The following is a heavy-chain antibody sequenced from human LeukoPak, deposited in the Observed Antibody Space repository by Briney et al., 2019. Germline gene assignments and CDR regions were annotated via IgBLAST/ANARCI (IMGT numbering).Heavy chain of an antibody. V-gene: IGHV3-23*01. CDR3: AKVAVADANDAFDI. Sequence: GGSLRLSCAASGFNFNNYAMNWVRQALGKGLECVSGISGSGGTTYYADSVKGRFTISRDNSKNTLYLQMNSLRAEDTAVYYCAKVAVADANDAFDIWGQGTMVTVSS. D-gene: IGHD6-19*01. CDR2: ISGSGGTT. CDR1: GFNFNNYA. J-gene: IGHJ3*02.